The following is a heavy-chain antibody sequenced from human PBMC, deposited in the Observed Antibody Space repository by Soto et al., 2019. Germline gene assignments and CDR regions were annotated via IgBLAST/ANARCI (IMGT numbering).Heavy chain of an antibody. CDR2: ISGSSGST. D-gene: IGHD3-16*02. CDR1: GFTFSSYA. V-gene: IGHV3-23*01. Sequence: GGSLRLSCAASGFTFSSYAMSWVRQAPGKGLEWVSAISGSSGSTYYADSVKGRFTISRDNSKNTLYLQMNSLRAEDTAVYYYAKDRYDYIWGSYRRANHDAFDIWGQGTMVTVSS. J-gene: IGHJ3*02. CDR3: AKDRYDYIWGSYRRANHDAFDI.